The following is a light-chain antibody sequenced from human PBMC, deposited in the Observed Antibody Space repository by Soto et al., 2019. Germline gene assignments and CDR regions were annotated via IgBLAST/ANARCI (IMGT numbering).Light chain of an antibody. CDR3: AAWDDSLSGRV. V-gene: IGLV1-47*02. Sequence: QPVLTQPPSASGTPGQRVTISCSGSSSNIGSNYVYWYQQLPGTAPKLLIYSNNQRPSGVPDRFSGSKSGTSASLAISGLRSEDEADNYCAAWDDSLSGRVFGGGTQLTVL. CDR1: SSNIGSNY. J-gene: IGLJ3*02. CDR2: SNN.